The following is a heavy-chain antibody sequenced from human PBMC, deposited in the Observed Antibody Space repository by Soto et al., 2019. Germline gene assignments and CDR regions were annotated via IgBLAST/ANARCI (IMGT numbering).Heavy chain of an antibody. Sequence: SSETLSLTCTVSGGSISSGDYYWSWIRQPPGKGLEWIGYIYYSGSTYYNPSLKSRVTISVDTSKNQFSLKLSSVTAADTAVYYCARSPVGCSSTSCYVYYYYYGMDVWGQGTTVT. CDR2: IYYSGST. J-gene: IGHJ6*02. CDR1: GGSISSGDYY. D-gene: IGHD2-2*01. V-gene: IGHV4-30-4*01. CDR3: ARSPVGCSSTSCYVYYYYYGMDV.